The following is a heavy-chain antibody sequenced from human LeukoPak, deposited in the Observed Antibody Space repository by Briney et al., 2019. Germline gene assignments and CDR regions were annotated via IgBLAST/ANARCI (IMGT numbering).Heavy chain of an antibody. D-gene: IGHD6-19*01. CDR2: ISGSGGNT. V-gene: IGHV3-23*01. J-gene: IGHJ5*02. Sequence: PGGSLRLSCAASGFTFSSYVMSWVRQAPGKGLEWVSGISGSGGNTYYADSVKGRFTISRDNSKNTLYLQMNSLRAEDTAVYYCAKIGPLWQWLKHAWFDPWGQGTLVTVSS. CDR1: GFTFSSYV. CDR3: AKIGPLWQWLKHAWFDP.